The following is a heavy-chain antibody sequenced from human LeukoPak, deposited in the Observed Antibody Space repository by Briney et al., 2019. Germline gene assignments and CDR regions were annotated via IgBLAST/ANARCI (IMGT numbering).Heavy chain of an antibody. J-gene: IGHJ4*02. CDR1: GFTFDDYG. CDR2: IKQDGSEK. Sequence: GGSLRLSCAASGFTFDDYGMSWVRQAPGKGLEWVANIKQDGSEKHYVDSVTGRFTISRDNAKNSLYLQMNSLRAEDTAVYYCAISTYYDILTGYSHWGQGTLVTVSS. D-gene: IGHD3-9*01. V-gene: IGHV3-7*01. CDR3: AISTYYDILTGYSH.